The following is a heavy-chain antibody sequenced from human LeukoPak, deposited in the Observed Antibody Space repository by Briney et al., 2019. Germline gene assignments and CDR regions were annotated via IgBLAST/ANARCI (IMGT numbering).Heavy chain of an antibody. CDR2: ISYDTNNK. CDR1: GFTFNSYA. J-gene: IGHJ4*02. V-gene: IGHV3-30*18. CDR3: AKPSYYYYDSSGYWAFDC. D-gene: IGHD3-22*01. Sequence: GGSLRLSCAASGFTFNSYAMHWVRQAPGKGLEWVAVISYDTNNKYYTDSVKGRFTISRDNSKNTLYLQMNSLRAEDTAVYYCAKPSYYYYDSSGYWAFDCWGQGTLVTVSS.